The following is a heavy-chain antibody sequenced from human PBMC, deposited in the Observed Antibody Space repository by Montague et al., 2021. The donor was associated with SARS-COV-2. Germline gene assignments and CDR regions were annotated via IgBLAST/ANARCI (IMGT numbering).Heavy chain of an antibody. CDR3: ARGDHPTTASWYFFDS. CDR2: IYSSGNT. V-gene: IGHV4-4*07. D-gene: IGHD6-13*01. J-gene: IGHJ4*02. CDR1: GGSINYYY. Sequence: SETLSLTCTVSGGSINYYYWHWLRQSAGKGLEWIGRIYSSGNTNSNSSLESRVIMSVNSSQNKFYLNLNFVTAADTAVYYCARGDHPTTASWYFFDSWGQGALVTVSS.